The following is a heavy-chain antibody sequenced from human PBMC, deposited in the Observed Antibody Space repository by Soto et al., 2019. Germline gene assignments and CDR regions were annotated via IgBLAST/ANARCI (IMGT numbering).Heavy chain of an antibody. D-gene: IGHD1-1*01. CDR2: IYYSGST. CDR1: GGSVSSGSYY. CDR3: ARGRRYFDY. Sequence: QVQLQESGPGLVKPSETLSLTCTVSGGSVSSGSYYWSWIRQPPGKGLEWIGYIYYSGSTNYNPSLKSRVTISVDTSKNQFSLKLSSVAAADTAVYYCARGRRYFDYWGQGTLVTVSS. V-gene: IGHV4-61*01. J-gene: IGHJ4*02.